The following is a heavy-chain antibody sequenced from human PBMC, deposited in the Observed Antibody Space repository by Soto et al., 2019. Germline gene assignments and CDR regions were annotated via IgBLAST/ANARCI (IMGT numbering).Heavy chain of an antibody. CDR2: INPNSGDT. CDR3: ASGNWNYALDY. D-gene: IGHD1-7*01. Sequence: GASVKVSCKASGYTFTGNFVHWVRQAPGQGLEWMAWINPNSGDTNYAQKLQGRVTMTTDTSTSTAYMELGSLRSDDTAVYYCASGNWNYALDYWGQGTLVTVSS. CDR1: GYTFTGNF. J-gene: IGHJ4*02. V-gene: IGHV1-2*02.